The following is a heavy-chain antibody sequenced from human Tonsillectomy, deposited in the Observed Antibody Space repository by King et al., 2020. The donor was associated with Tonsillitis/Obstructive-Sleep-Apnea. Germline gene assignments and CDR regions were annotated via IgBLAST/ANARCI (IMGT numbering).Heavy chain of an antibody. V-gene: IGHV4-34*01. J-gene: IGHJ3*02. CDR1: GGSFSGYY. D-gene: IGHD2-2*01. CDR2: INHSGST. CDR3: AREDIVVVPAARGDAFDI. Sequence: VQLQQWGAGLLKPSETLSLTCAVYGGSFSGYYWSWLRQPPGKGLEWIGEINHSGSTNYNPSLKSRVTISVDTSKNQFSLKLSSVTAADTAVYYCAREDIVVVPAARGDAFDIWGQGTMVTVSS.